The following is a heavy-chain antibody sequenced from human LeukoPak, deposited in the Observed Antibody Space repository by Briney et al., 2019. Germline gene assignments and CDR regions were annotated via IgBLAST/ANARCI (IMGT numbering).Heavy chain of an antibody. V-gene: IGHV3-30*14. CDR1: GFTFSSYA. J-gene: IGHJ3*02. Sequence: GGSLRLSCAASGFTFSSYAMHWVRQAPGKGLEWVAVISYDGSNKYYADSVKGRFTISRDNSKNTLYLQMNSLRAEDTAVYYCAREFMPYYSDSSGYSDGAFDIWGQGTMVTVSS. CDR3: AREFMPYYSDSSGYSDGAFDI. D-gene: IGHD3-22*01. CDR2: ISYDGSNK.